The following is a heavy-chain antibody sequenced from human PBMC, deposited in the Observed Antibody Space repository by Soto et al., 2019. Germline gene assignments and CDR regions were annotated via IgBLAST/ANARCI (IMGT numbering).Heavy chain of an antibody. CDR1: GFTFSSYA. J-gene: IGHJ6*02. CDR2: ISGSGGST. V-gene: IGHV3-23*01. CDR3: AKDAGNIVLIRMDV. D-gene: IGHD2-8*01. Sequence: EVPLLESGGGLVQPGGSLRLSCAASGFTFSSYAMSWVRQAPGKGLEWVSGISGSGGSTYYADSVKGRFTISRDNSKNTLYLQMNSLRAEDTAVYYCAKDAGNIVLIRMDVWGQGTTVTVSS.